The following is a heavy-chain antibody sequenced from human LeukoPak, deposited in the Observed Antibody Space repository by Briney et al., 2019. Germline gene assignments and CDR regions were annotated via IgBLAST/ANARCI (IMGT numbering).Heavy chain of an antibody. CDR3: ARGYGSATKEAFDI. J-gene: IGHJ3*02. D-gene: IGHD3-10*01. CDR2: IYTSGSTNY. V-gene: IGHV4-4*07. CDR1: GDSINDYY. Sequence: SETLSLTCTVSGDSINDYYWSWIRQPAGKGLEWIGRIYTSGSTNYNYNPSLKSRVTMSVDTSKKQFSLKVSSVTAADTAVYYCARGYGSATKEAFDIWGQGTMSPSLQ.